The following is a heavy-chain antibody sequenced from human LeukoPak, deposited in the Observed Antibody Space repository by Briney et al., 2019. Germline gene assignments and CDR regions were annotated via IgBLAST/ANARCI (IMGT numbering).Heavy chain of an antibody. CDR1: GYAFGNYG. V-gene: IGHV1-18*01. J-gene: IGHJ3*02. CDR3: ARRRNDAFDI. Sequence: GASVKVSCKASGYAFGNYGISWVRQAPGQGLEWMAWTSNYRGNANYAQKFQGRVTLTTETSTSTVYMEMRSLISDDTAVYYCARRRNDAFDIWGQGTRVTVSA. CDR2: TSNYRGNA.